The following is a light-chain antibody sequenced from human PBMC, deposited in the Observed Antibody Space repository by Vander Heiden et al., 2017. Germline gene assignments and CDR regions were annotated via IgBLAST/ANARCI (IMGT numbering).Light chain of an antibody. Sequence: EIVMTQSPATLSVSPGERATLSCRASQSVSSNLAWYQQKPGQAPRLLIYGASTRATGIPARLSGSGSGTEFTLTISSLQSEDFAVYYCQQYNNWHTFGGGTKVEIK. CDR2: GAS. CDR3: QQYNNWHT. J-gene: IGKJ4*01. V-gene: IGKV3-15*01. CDR1: QSVSSN.